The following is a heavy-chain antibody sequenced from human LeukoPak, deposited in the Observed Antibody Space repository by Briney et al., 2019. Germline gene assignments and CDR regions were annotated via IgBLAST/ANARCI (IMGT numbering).Heavy chain of an antibody. Sequence: GGSLRLSCAASGFTFSSYAMSWVRQAPGKGLEWVSAISGSGGSTYYADSVKGRFTISRDNSKNTLYLQMNSLRAEDTAVYYCAKGDSYYYDSSGYHTRPRGFDYWGQGTLVTVSS. D-gene: IGHD3-22*01. CDR3: AKGDSYYYDSSGYHTRPRGFDY. CDR1: GFTFSSYA. V-gene: IGHV3-23*01. J-gene: IGHJ4*02. CDR2: ISGSGGST.